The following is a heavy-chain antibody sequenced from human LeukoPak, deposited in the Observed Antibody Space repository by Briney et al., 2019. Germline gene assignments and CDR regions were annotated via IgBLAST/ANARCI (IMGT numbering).Heavy chain of an antibody. CDR1: GFTVSSNY. Sequence: GGSLRLSCAASGFTVSSNYMSWVRQAPGKGLEWVAVISYDGSNKYYADSVKGRFTISRDNSKNTLYLQMNSLRAEDTAVYYCAGEEIYFGESLSYYFDYWGQGTLVTVSS. CDR2: ISYDGSNK. J-gene: IGHJ4*02. V-gene: IGHV3-30-3*01. CDR3: AGEEIYFGESLSYYFDY. D-gene: IGHD3-10*01.